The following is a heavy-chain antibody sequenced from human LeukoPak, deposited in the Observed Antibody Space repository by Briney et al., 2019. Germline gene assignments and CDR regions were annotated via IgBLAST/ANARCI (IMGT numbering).Heavy chain of an antibody. Sequence: PGGSLRLSCAASGLTFSSYAMSWVRQAPGKGLEWVSAISGSGGSTYYADSVKGRFTISRDNSKNTLYLQMNSLRAEDTAVYYCAKGDYDFWSGPLDYWGQGTLVTVSS. CDR2: ISGSGGST. J-gene: IGHJ4*02. CDR1: GLTFSSYA. D-gene: IGHD3-3*01. V-gene: IGHV3-23*01. CDR3: AKGDYDFWSGPLDY.